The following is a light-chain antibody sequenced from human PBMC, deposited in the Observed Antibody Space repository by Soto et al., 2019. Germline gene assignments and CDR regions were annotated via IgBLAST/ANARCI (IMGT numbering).Light chain of an antibody. CDR3: QQYNSYS. V-gene: IGKV1-5*03. CDR2: KES. CDR1: GSINAF. J-gene: IGKJ1*01. Sequence: SASVVARVAIPFRSRGSINAFLACYQLQPGKAPKLLISKESVLESGVPARFSGSGSGTGFTLTISSLEPDDFATYYCQQYNSYSFGQGTKVDIK.